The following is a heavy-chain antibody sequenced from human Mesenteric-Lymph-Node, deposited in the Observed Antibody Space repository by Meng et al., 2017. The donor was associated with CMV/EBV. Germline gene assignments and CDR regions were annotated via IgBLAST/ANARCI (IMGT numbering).Heavy chain of an antibody. D-gene: IGHD3-22*01. V-gene: IGHV1-18*01. CDR3: ARSSYYDSSGYQFDY. J-gene: IGHJ4*02. CDR2: ISAYNGNA. Sequence: SGYTFTSYGISWVRQAPGQGLEWMGWISAYNGNANYAQKLQGRVTMTTDTSTSTAYMELRSLRSDDTAVYYCARSSYYDSSGYQFDYWGQGTLVTVSS. CDR1: GYTFTSYG.